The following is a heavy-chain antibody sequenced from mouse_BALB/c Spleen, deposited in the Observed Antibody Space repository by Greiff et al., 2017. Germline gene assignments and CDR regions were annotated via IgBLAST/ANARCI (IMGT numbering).Heavy chain of an antibody. D-gene: IGHD2-3*01. CDR2: INSNGGST. J-gene: IGHJ2*01. V-gene: IGHV5-6-2*01. CDR3: ARPYDGYDRGYYLDY. Sequence: EVQVVESGGGLVKLGGSLKLSCAASGFTFSSYYMSWVRQTPEKRLELVAAINSNGGSTYYPDTVKGRFTISRDNAKNTLYLQMSSLKSEDTALYYCARPYDGYDRGYYLDYWGQGTTLTVSS. CDR1: GFTFSSYY.